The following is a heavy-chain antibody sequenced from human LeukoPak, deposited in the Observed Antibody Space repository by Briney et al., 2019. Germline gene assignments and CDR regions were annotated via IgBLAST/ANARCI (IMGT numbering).Heavy chain of an antibody. CDR3: ARQRGSYVLFGY. CDR2: IYYSGST. J-gene: IGHJ4*02. V-gene: IGHV4-61*08. CDR1: GGSISSGDSY. D-gene: IGHD1-26*01. Sequence: SETLSLTCTVSGGSISSGDSYWSWIRQPPGKGLEWIGYIYYSGSTNYNPSLKSRVTISVDTSKNQFSLKLSSVTAADTAVYYCARQRGSYVLFGYWGQGTLVTVSS.